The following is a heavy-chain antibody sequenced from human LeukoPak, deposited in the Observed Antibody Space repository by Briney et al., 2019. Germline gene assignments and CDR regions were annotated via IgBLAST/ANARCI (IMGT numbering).Heavy chain of an antibody. J-gene: IGHJ6*03. CDR2: INPSGGST. Sequence: ASVKVSCKASGYTFTSYYMHWVRQAPGQGLEWMGIINPSGGSTSYAQKFQGRVTITADKSTSTAYMELSSLRSEDTAVYYCARSHYDILTGYYTLYYYYYMDVWGKGTTVTVSS. V-gene: IGHV1-46*01. CDR3: ARSHYDILTGYYTLYYYYYMDV. D-gene: IGHD3-9*01. CDR1: GYTFTSYY.